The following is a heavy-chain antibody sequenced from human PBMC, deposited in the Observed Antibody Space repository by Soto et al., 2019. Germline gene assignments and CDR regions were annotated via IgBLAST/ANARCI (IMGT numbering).Heavy chain of an antibody. CDR1: GYTFNTYG. V-gene: IGHV1-2*04. CDR2: INPKSGGT. D-gene: IGHD2-8*01. J-gene: IGHJ6*02. CDR3: ARGDSTDCSNGVCSFFYNHDMDV. Sequence: GASVKVSCKASGYTFNTYGISWVRQAPGQGLEWLGRINPKSGGTSTAQKFQGWVTMTTDTSISTASMELTRLTSDDTAIYYCARGDSTDCSNGVCSFFYNHDMDVWGQGTTVTVSS.